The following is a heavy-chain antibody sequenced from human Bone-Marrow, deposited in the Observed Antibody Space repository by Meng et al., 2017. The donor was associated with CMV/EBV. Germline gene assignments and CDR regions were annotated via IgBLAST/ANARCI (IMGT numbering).Heavy chain of an antibody. Sequence: ASVKVSCKASGYTFTGYYMHWVRQAPGQGLEWMGWINPNSGGTNYAQKFQGRVTMTRDTSISTAYMELSRLRSDDTAVYYCARGSYSTDYYFDYWGQGTLVTVSS. J-gene: IGHJ4*02. CDR1: GYTFTGYY. V-gene: IGHV1-2*02. D-gene: IGHD6-13*01. CDR2: INPNSGGT. CDR3: ARGSYSTDYYFDY.